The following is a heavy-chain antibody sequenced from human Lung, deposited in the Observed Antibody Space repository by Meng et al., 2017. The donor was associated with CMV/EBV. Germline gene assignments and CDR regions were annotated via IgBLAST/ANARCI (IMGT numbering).Heavy chain of an antibody. CDR2: TIPMFGTP. CDR3: ARLDKHVGDYFYYGMDV. Sequence: SXXVSCKASGGTFSTYSINWMRQAPGQGLEWMGGTIPMFGTPNYAQKFQGRVTITTDESTSTAYMELSSLRSEDTAVYYCARLDKHVGDYFYYGMDVWGQGXTVTVSS. J-gene: IGHJ6*02. CDR1: GGTFSTYS. D-gene: IGHD3-10*01. V-gene: IGHV1-69*05.